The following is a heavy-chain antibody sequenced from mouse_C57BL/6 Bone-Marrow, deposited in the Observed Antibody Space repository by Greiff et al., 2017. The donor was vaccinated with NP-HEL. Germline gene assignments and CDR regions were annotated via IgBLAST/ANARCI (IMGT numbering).Heavy chain of an antibody. J-gene: IGHJ2*01. Sequence: EVMLVESGGGLVKPGGSLKLSCAASGFTFSDYGMHWVRQAPEKGLEWVAYISGGSSTIYYADTVKGRFTISRDNAKNTLFLQMTSLRSEDTAMYYCATLGGDYWGQGTTLTVSS. CDR3: ATLGGDY. D-gene: IGHD4-1*01. CDR2: ISGGSSTI. V-gene: IGHV5-17*01. CDR1: GFTFSDYG.